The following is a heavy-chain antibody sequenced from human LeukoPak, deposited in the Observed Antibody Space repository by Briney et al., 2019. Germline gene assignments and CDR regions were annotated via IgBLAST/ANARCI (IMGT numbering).Heavy chain of an antibody. Sequence: PGGSLRLSCTVSGFTFSRYWMSWVRQVPGKGLEWVANIKQDGSEKYYVDSVKGRFTISRDNAKNSLYLQMNSLRAEDTAVYYCVRDSSHSSARVEVADTRGASLGDWGQGTLVSVSS. CDR3: VRDSSHSSARVEVADTRGASLGD. V-gene: IGHV3-7*01. CDR2: IKQDGSEK. J-gene: IGHJ4*02. CDR1: GFTFSRYW. D-gene: IGHD6-19*01.